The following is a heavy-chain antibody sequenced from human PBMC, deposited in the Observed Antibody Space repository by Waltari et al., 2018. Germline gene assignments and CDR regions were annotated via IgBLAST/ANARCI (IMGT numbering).Heavy chain of an antibody. Sequence: EVQLVESGGGLVQPGGSLSLSCPASGLTFRSYSMNWVRQAPGKGLDWFSYISSSSSTIYYADSVKGRFTISRDNAKNSLYLQMNSLRDEDTAVYYCARDAHWGQGTLVTVSS. CDR2: ISSSSSTI. CDR1: GLTFRSYS. V-gene: IGHV3-48*02. J-gene: IGHJ4*02. CDR3: ARDAH.